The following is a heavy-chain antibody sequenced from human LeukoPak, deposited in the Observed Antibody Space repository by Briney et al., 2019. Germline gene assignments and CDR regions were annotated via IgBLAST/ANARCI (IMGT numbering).Heavy chain of an antibody. V-gene: IGHV3-23*01. CDR1: GFTFINYL. Sequence: QPGGSLRLSCVASGFTFINYLMNWVRQAPGKGLEWVSGISHSGSSIYYADSVKGRFTISRDNSKNTLYLQMDRLRVEDTAVYYCAMALDYWGQGTLVTVSS. CDR3: AMALDY. J-gene: IGHJ4*02. CDR2: ISHSGSSI.